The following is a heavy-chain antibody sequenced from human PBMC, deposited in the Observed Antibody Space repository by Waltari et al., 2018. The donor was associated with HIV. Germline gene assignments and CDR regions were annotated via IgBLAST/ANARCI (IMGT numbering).Heavy chain of an antibody. D-gene: IGHD4-4*01. V-gene: IGHV4-39*01. J-gene: IGHJ5*02. CDR2: MSYSGST. CDR1: GGSMTSSRYY. CDR3: ARSFSGYSNYFDP. Sequence: QLQLQESGPGLVKSSETLSLTCTVSGGSMTSSRYYWGWIRQPPGKGLECIGSMSYSGSTYHNPSLRSRLTISVDTSKNQFSLKLTSVTAADTAVYYCARSFSGYSNYFDPWGQGTLVTVSS.